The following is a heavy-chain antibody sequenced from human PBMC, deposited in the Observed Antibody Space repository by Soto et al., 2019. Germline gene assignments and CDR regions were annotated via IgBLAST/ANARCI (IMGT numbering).Heavy chain of an antibody. V-gene: IGHV3-30-3*01. D-gene: IGHD3-22*01. CDR2: ISYDGSNK. CDR1: GFTFSSYA. J-gene: IGHJ4*02. CDR3: ARGVGDSSGYYFQYYFDY. Sequence: QVQLVESGGGVVQPGRSLRLSCAASGFTFSSYAMHWVRQAPGKGLEWVAVISYDGSNKYYADSVKGRFTISRDNSKNTLYLQMNSLRAEDTAVYYCARGVGDSSGYYFQYYFDYWGQGTRVTVSS.